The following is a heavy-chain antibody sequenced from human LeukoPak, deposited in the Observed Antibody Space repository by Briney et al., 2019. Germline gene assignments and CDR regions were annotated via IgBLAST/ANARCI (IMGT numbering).Heavy chain of an antibody. CDR3: AKVVDTAMVIDY. CDR2: ISYDGSNK. V-gene: IGHV3-30*18. D-gene: IGHD5-18*01. Sequence: GGSLRLSCAASGFTFSSYGMHWVRQAPGKGLEWVAVISYDGSNKYYADSVKGRFTISRDNSKNTLYLQMNSPRAEDTAVYYCAKVVDTAMVIDYWGQGTLVTVSS. CDR1: GFTFSSYG. J-gene: IGHJ4*02.